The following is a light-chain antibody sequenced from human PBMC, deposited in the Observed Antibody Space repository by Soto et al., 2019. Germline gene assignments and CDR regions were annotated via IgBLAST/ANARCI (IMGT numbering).Light chain of an antibody. CDR3: HQYNTWPLT. J-gene: IGKJ4*01. CDR2: DAS. Sequence: EIVMTQSPVTLSVSPGERATLSCRASQTIRSDLAWYQQKPGQAPRLLISDASTRATSIPTRFNGGGSGTEFTLAISSLQSEDFAIYYCHQYNTWPLTFGGGTKVEIK. V-gene: IGKV3-15*01. CDR1: QTIRSD.